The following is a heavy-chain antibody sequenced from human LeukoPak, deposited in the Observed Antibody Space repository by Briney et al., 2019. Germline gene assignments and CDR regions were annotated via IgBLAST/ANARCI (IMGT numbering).Heavy chain of an antibody. V-gene: IGHV3-21*01. CDR3: ARVAEPMGSRYWCFDL. D-gene: IGHD1-26*01. J-gene: IGHJ2*01. CDR2: ISSSSSYI. Sequence: GGSLRLSCAASGFTFSSYSMNWVRQAPGKGLEWVSSISSSSSYIYYADSVKGRFTISRDNAKNSLYLQMNSLRAEDTAVYYCARVAEPMGSRYWCFDLWGRGTLVTVSS. CDR1: GFTFSSYS.